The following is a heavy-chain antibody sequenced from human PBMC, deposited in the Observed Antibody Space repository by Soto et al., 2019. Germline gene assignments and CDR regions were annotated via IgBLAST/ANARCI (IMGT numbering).Heavy chain of an antibody. Sequence: ASVKVSCKASGYTFSNYAMHWVRQAPGQRLEWMGGINAGNGNTKSSQKFQDRVTFTRDTSARTAYMELSSLRSEDTAVYYCARGGSIVVVVADYGMDVWGQGTTVTVSS. CDR1: GYTFSNYA. CDR3: ARGGSIVVVVADYGMDV. CDR2: INAGNGNT. D-gene: IGHD2-15*01. J-gene: IGHJ6*02. V-gene: IGHV1-3*01.